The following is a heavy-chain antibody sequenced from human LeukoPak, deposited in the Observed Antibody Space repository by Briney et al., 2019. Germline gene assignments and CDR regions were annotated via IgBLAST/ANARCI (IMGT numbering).Heavy chain of an antibody. V-gene: IGHV3-23*01. Sequence: GGSLRLSCAASGFSFSSHAMSWVRQAPGKGLEWVSAISGGGDSTSYAASVKGRFTVSRDNSKNTLYLQMNSLRAEDTAVYYCAKVSSYPDYWGQGTLVTVSS. CDR1: GFSFSSHA. D-gene: IGHD2-2*01. J-gene: IGHJ4*02. CDR2: ISGGGDST. CDR3: AKVSSYPDY.